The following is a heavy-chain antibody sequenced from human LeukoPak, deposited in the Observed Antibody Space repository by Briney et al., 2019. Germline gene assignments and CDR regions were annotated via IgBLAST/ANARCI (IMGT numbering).Heavy chain of an antibody. V-gene: IGHV3-21*01. D-gene: IGHD3-22*01. J-gene: IGHJ4*02. CDR1: AFTFSSYS. Sequence: GGSLRLSCAASAFTFSSYSMNWVRQAPGKGLEWVSSISSSSSSIYYADSAKGRFTISRDNAKNSLYLQMNSLRAEDTAVYYCASATLGYYDSSGSHWGQGTLVTVSS. CDR2: ISSSSSSI. CDR3: ASATLGYYDSSGSH.